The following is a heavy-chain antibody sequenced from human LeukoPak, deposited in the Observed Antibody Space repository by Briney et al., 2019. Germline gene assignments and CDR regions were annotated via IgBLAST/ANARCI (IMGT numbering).Heavy chain of an antibody. CDR2: IYPGDSDT. V-gene: IGHV5-51*01. J-gene: IGHJ4*02. D-gene: IGHD6-13*01. Sequence: GASMKIACKVSRYRFTSYWIGWVREMPGKFLEWRWIIYPGDSDTRYSPSIQCQVTISADKSISTAYLQWSSLKASDTAMYYCARHPYSSSWNDYWGQGTLVTVSS. CDR1: RYRFTSYW. CDR3: ARHPYSSSWNDY.